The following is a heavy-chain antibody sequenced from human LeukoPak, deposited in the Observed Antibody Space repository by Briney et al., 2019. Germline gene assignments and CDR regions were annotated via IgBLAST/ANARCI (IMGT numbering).Heavy chain of an antibody. Sequence: GASVTVSCKASGGTXSSYAISGVRQAPGQGLEWMGRTIPILGIVNYAQIFQGRVTITADKSTSTAYMELSSLTSEDTAVYYCARSVSYYYDSSGSTYGSWGQGTLVTVSS. V-gene: IGHV1-69*04. J-gene: IGHJ5*02. CDR3: ARSVSYYYDSSGSTYGS. CDR2: TIPILGIV. CDR1: GGTXSSYA. D-gene: IGHD3-22*01.